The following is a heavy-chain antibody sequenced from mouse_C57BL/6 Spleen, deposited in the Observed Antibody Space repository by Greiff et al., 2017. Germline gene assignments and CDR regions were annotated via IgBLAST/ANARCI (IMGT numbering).Heavy chain of an antibody. Sequence: EVQLQESEGGLVQPGSSMKLSCTASGFTFSDYYMAWVRQVPEKGLEWVANINYDGSSTYYLDSLKSRFIISRDNAKNILYLQMSSLKSEDTATYYCARDLGVTTDGAMDYWGQGTSVTVSS. CDR1: GFTFSDYY. V-gene: IGHV5-16*01. D-gene: IGHD2-2*01. CDR3: ARDLGVTTDGAMDY. J-gene: IGHJ4*01. CDR2: INYDGSST.